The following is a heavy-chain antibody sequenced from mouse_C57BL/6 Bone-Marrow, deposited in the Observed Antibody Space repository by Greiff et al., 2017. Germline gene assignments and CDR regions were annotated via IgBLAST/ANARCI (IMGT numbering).Heavy chain of an antibody. CDR3: ARKGSTVVPYAMDY. CDR1: GYTFTSYW. D-gene: IGHD1-1*01. Sequence: QVQLQQPGAELVKPGASVKLSCKASGYTFTSYWMHWVKQRPGQGLEWIGMIHPNSGSTNYNEKFKSKATLTVDKSSSTAYMQRNSLTSEDSAVYYCARKGSTVVPYAMDYWGQGTSVTVSS. J-gene: IGHJ4*01. V-gene: IGHV1-64*01. CDR2: IHPNSGST.